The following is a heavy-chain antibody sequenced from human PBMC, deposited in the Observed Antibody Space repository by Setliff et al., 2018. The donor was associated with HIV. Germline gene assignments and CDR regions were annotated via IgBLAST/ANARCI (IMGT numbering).Heavy chain of an antibody. CDR3: ARRAYCGGDCYHYYYYMDV. Sequence: SETLSLTCTVSGGSISSDYWSWIRQPPGKGLEWIGYIYYSGSTNYDPSLKSRVTISVNTSKNQSSLRLSSVTAADTAVYYCARRAYCGGDCYHYYYYMDVWGKGTTVTVSS. CDR1: GGSISSDY. D-gene: IGHD2-21*02. J-gene: IGHJ6*03. CDR2: IYYSGST. V-gene: IGHV4-59*08.